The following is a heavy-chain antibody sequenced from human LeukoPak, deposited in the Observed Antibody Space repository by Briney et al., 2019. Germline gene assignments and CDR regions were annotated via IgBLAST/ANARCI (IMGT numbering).Heavy chain of an antibody. CDR1: GYTFTGYY. CDR3: ARDQKTYDFWSGYYCAY. D-gene: IGHD3-3*01. J-gene: IGHJ4*02. V-gene: IGHV1-2*02. Sequence: ASVKVSCKASGYTFTGYYMHWVRQAPGQGLEWMGWINPNSGGTNYAQKFQGRVTMTRDTSISTAYMELSRLRSDDTAVYYCARDQKTYDFWSGYYCAYWGQGTLVTVSS. CDR2: INPNSGGT.